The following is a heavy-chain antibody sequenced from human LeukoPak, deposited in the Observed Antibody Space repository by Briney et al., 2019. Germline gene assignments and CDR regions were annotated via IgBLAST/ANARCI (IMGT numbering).Heavy chain of an antibody. D-gene: IGHD6-19*01. Sequence: GSLRLSCAASGFTFDDYTMHWVRHAPGKGLEWVSLISWDGGSTYYADSVKGRFTISRDNSKNSLYLQMNSLRTEDTALYYCAKDTGVLSSGSPLGYWGQGTLVTVSS. CDR1: GFTFDDYT. J-gene: IGHJ4*02. CDR2: ISWDGGST. CDR3: AKDTGVLSSGSPLGY. V-gene: IGHV3-43*01.